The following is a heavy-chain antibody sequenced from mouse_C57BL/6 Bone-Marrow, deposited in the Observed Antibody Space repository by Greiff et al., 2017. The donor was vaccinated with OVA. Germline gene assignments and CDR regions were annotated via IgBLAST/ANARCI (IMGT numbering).Heavy chain of an antibody. CDR2: ISSGGSYT. D-gene: IGHD1-1*01. Sequence: EVQGVESGGDLVKPGGSLKLSCAASGFTFSSYGMSWVRQTPDKRLEWVATISSGGSYTYYPDSVKGRFTISRDNAKNTLYLQMSSQKSEDTAMYYCARPPYGSSPGDYWGKGTTLTVSS. J-gene: IGHJ2*01. V-gene: IGHV5-6*01. CDR1: GFTFSSYG. CDR3: ARPPYGSSPGDY.